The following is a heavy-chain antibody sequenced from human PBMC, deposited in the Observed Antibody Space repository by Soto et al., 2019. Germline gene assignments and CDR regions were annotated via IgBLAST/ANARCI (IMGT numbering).Heavy chain of an antibody. CDR3: ARDASEVGATHFDY. CDR1: GGTFSSYA. Sequence: SVKVSCKASGGTFSSYAISWVRQAPGQGLEWMGGIIPIFGTANYAQKFQGRVTITADESTSTAYMELSSLRSEDTAVYYCARDASEVGATHFDYWGQGTLVTVPS. J-gene: IGHJ4*02. CDR2: IIPIFGTA. V-gene: IGHV1-69*13. D-gene: IGHD1-26*01.